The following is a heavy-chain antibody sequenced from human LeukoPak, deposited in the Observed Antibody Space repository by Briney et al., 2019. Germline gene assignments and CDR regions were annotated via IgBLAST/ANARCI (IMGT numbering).Heavy chain of an antibody. CDR2: MNPNSGNT. Sequence: ASVKVSCKASGYTFTSYDINWVRQATGQGLEWMGWMNPNSGNTGYAQNFQGRVTMTRNTSISTAYMELSSLRSEDTAVYYCARGLGRSSRIRLWPYYFDYWGQGNLVTVSS. J-gene: IGHJ4*02. D-gene: IGHD5-18*01. V-gene: IGHV1-8*01. CDR3: ARGLGRSSRIRLWPYYFDY. CDR1: GYTFTSYD.